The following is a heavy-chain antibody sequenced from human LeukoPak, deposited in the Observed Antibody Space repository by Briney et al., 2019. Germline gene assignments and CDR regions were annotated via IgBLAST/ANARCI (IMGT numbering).Heavy chain of an antibody. J-gene: IGHJ4*02. Sequence: GGSLTLSCAASGFTFSSYWMSWVRQAPGKGLEWVANIKQDGSDGYYVDSVKGRFTISRDNAKNSLYLQVNSPRVEDTAAYYCARGYGSGASGPYYFDYWGQGTLVSVPS. CDR3: ARGYGSGASGPYYFDY. CDR1: GFTFSSYW. D-gene: IGHD3-10*01. V-gene: IGHV3-7*04. CDR2: IKQDGSDG.